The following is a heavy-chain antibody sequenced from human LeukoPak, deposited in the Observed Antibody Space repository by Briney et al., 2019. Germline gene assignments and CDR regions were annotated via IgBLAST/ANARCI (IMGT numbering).Heavy chain of an antibody. D-gene: IGHD3-16*02. CDR3: ARYGLKYDCVWGSYRRPTWFDP. V-gene: IGHV3-11*01. J-gene: IGHJ5*02. Sequence: GGSLRLSCAASGFTFSDYYMSWIRQAPGKGLEWVSYISSSGSTIYYADSVKGRFTISRDNAKNSLYLQMNSLRAEDTAVYYCARYGLKYDCVWGSYRRPTWFDPWGQGTLVTVSS. CDR1: GFTFSDYY. CDR2: ISSSGSTI.